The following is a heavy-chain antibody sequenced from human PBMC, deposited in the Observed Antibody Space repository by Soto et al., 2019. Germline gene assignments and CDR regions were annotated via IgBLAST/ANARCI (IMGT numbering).Heavy chain of an antibody. D-gene: IGHD6-13*01. V-gene: IGHV3-30-3*01. CDR1: GFTFSSYA. J-gene: IGHJ6*02. CDR3: SRTGSIWYVRGVHNYYYYGMDV. CDR2: ISYAGSNK. Sequence: QVQLVESGGGVVQPGRSLRLSCAASGFTFSSYAMHWVRQAPGKGLEWVAVISYAGSNKYYADSVKGRFTISRDNSKNKLYLQMNSLRAEDTAVYYCSRTGSIWYVRGVHNYYYYGMDVWGQGTTVTVSS.